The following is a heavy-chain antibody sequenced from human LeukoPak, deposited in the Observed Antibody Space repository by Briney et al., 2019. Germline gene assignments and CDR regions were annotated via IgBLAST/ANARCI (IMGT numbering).Heavy chain of an antibody. D-gene: IGHD3-10*01. Sequence: SVKVSCKASGGTFSSYAISWVRQAPGQVLEWMGRIIPILGIANYAQKFQGRVTITADKSTSTAYMELSSLRSEDTAVYYCASVGYGQDPNWFDPWGQGTLVTVSS. CDR2: IIPILGIA. CDR3: ASVGYGQDPNWFDP. CDR1: GGTFSSYA. V-gene: IGHV1-69*04. J-gene: IGHJ5*02.